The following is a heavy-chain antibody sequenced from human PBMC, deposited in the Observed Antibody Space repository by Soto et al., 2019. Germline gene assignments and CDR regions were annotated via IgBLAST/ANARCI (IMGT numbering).Heavy chain of an antibody. CDR3: AASYGSGYRAFDY. J-gene: IGHJ4*02. D-gene: IGHD3-10*01. Sequence: QVQLVQSGAEVKKPGSSVKVSCKASGDTFSFYTINWVRQAPGLGLEWVGRINPILSMSNYAQKFQDRVTITADKSTSTADMELRSLRSEDTAMYYCAASYGSGYRAFDYWGQGALVTVSS. V-gene: IGHV1-69*02. CDR2: INPILSMS. CDR1: GDTFSFYT.